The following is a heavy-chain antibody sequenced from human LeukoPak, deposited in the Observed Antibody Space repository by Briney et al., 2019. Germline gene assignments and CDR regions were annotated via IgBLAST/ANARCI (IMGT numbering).Heavy chain of an antibody. CDR2: INPNSGGT. CDR1: GCTFTGYF. CDR3: ARGTEDPYYYMDV. Sequence: GASVKVSCKASGCTFTGYFMHWVRQAPGQGLEWMGWINPNSGGTNYAQKFQGRVTMTRDTSISTAYMELSRLRSDDTAVYYCARGTEDPYYYMDVWGKGTTVTVSS. D-gene: IGHD2-15*01. J-gene: IGHJ6*03. V-gene: IGHV1-2*02.